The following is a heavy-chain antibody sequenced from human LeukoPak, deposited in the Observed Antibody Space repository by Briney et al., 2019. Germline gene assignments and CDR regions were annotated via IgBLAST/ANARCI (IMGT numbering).Heavy chain of an antibody. CDR2: ISTSSSTI. CDR1: GFTFSSYA. Sequence: GGSLRLSCAASGFTFSSYAMSWVRQAPGKGLEWVSYISTSSSTIYYADSVKGRFTISRDNAKNSLYLQMNSLRAEDTAVYYCARAGDDYVWGSYRPFDYWGQGTLVTVSS. V-gene: IGHV3-48*01. D-gene: IGHD3-16*02. J-gene: IGHJ4*02. CDR3: ARAGDDYVWGSYRPFDY.